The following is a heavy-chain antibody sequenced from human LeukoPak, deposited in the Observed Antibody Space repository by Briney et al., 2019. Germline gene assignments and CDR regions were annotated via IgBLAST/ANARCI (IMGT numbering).Heavy chain of an antibody. CDR2: VYNSEST. CDR3: ARDRVIAASGRGCWFDP. J-gene: IGHJ5*02. CDR1: GGSISSSTYH. V-gene: IGHV4-61*02. Sequence: SETLSLTCTVSGGSISSSTYHWSWIRQPAGKGLEWIGRVYNSESTNYNPSPKIRVTMSVDTSKNQLSLKLISVPAADTAVYYCARDRVIAASGRGCWFDPWGQGTLVTVSS. D-gene: IGHD6-13*01.